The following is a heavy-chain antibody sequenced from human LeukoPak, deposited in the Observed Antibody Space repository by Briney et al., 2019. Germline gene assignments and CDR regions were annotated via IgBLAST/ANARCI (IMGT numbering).Heavy chain of an antibody. CDR2: ISNSGSTI. V-gene: IGHV3-11*04. CDR1: GFTFSDHY. Sequence: GGSLRLSCAASGFTFSDHYMSWIRQAPGKGLEWVSYISNSGSTIYYADSVKGRFTISRDNTKKSLYLQMNSLRAEDTAVYYCARVGVGNSFELDYWGQGTLVTVSS. D-gene: IGHD6-6*01. J-gene: IGHJ4*02. CDR3: ARVGVGNSFELDY.